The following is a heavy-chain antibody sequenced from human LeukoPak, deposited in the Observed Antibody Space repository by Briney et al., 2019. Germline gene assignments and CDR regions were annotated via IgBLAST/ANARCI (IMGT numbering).Heavy chain of an antibody. Sequence: PGGSLRLSCAASGFTFNSYEMNRVRQAPGKGLEWVSYISSSGSTIYYADSVKGRFTISRDNAKNSLYLQMNSLRAEDTAVYYCARDEYGTIFDYWGQGTLVTVSS. D-gene: IGHD1-1*01. J-gene: IGHJ4*02. CDR3: ARDEYGTIFDY. CDR2: ISSSGSTI. V-gene: IGHV3-48*03. CDR1: GFTFNSYE.